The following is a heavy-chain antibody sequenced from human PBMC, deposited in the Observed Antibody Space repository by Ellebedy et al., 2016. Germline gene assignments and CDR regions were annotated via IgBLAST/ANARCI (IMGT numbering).Heavy chain of an antibody. CDR2: ISGSGGST. D-gene: IGHD3-9*01. V-gene: IGHV3-23*01. Sequence: GESLKISXAASGFAVSSNYMSWVRQAPGKGLEWVSAISGSGGSTYYADSVKGRFTISRDNSKNTLYLQMNSLRAEDTAVYYCAKDLAPGYDILTGYGDYWGQGTLVTVSA. CDR1: GFAVSSNY. J-gene: IGHJ4*02. CDR3: AKDLAPGYDILTGYGDY.